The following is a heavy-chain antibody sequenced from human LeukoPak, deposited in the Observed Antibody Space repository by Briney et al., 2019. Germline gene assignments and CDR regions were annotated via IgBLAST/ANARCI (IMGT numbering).Heavy chain of an antibody. CDR2: INPNSGGT. J-gene: IGHJ5*02. D-gene: IGHD1-1*01. CDR1: GYTFTGYY. CDR3: ASRGGPLYNWNDAVFGGFDP. Sequence: ASVKVSCKASGYTFTGYYMHWVRQAPGQGLEWMGWINPNSGGTNYAQKFQGRVTMTRDTSISTAYMELSRLRSDDTAVYYCASRGGPLYNWNDAVFGGFDPWGQGTLVTVSS. V-gene: IGHV1-2*02.